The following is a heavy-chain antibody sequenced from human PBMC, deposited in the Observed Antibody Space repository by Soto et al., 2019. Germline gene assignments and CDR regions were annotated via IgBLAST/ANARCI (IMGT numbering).Heavy chain of an antibody. D-gene: IGHD3-16*01. J-gene: IGHJ4*02. CDR2: IKSKSDGETT. CDR1: GFSFSDAW. Sequence: EVQLVESGGGLVQPGGSLRLSCAASGFSFSDAWMIWVRQAPGKGLQWVGRIKSKSDGETTDYAAPVKGRFAISRDDSKKTVYLRMISLKTEDTATYFCTTQGGGDDIYFDYWGQGTLVAVSS. V-gene: IGHV3-15*01. CDR3: TTQGGGDDIYFDY.